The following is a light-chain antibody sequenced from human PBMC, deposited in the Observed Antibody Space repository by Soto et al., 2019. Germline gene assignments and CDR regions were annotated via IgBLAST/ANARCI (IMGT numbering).Light chain of an antibody. Sequence: EIVMTQSPATLSVSPGERATLSCRASQSISSNLAWYQQKPGQTPRLLIYGASTRATGIPARFSGSGSRTEFTLTINSLQPEDFAVYYCQQHNNWPWTFGQGTKVDIK. J-gene: IGKJ1*01. V-gene: IGKV3-15*01. CDR2: GAS. CDR3: QQHNNWPWT. CDR1: QSISSN.